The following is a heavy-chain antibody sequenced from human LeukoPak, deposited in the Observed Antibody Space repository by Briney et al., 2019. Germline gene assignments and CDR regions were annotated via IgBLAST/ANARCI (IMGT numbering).Heavy chain of an antibody. J-gene: IGHJ5*02. D-gene: IGHD3-16*02. CDR2: IHTSGST. CDR1: GGSISSYY. CDR3: ARGLDVWGSYRYTVGWFDP. Sequence: SETLSLTCTVSGGSISSYYWSWIRQPAGKGLEWIGRIHTSGSTNYNPSLKSRVTMSVDTSKNQFSLKLSSVTAADTAVYYCARGLDVWGSYRYTVGWFDPWGQGTLVTVSS. V-gene: IGHV4-4*07.